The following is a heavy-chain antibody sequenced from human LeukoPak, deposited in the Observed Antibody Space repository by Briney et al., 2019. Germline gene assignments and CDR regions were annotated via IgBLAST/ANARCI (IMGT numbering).Heavy chain of an antibody. J-gene: IGHJ4*02. Sequence: GGSLRPSCAASGFTFSTCAMSWVRQAPGKGLEWVSAFSGHSHSAYYADSVTGRFTITRDNSKNMLYLQMNSLRAEDTAVYYCARHPDYWGQGTLVTVSS. CDR2: FSGHSHSA. V-gene: IGHV3-23*01. CDR1: GFTFSTCA. CDR3: ARHPDY.